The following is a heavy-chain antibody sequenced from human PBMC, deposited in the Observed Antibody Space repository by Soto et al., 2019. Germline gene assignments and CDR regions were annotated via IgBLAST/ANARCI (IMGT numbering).Heavy chain of an antibody. J-gene: IGHJ3*02. V-gene: IGHV4-59*01. Sequence: SETLSLTCTVSGASISSSYWSWLRQSPGKGLEWIGHVHHSGNTNYNPSLKSRVTMSVDTSRNQFSVKLRSVTTADTAVYYCARGYYDSNGQSNTFDIWGQGTMVTDSS. D-gene: IGHD3-22*01. CDR2: VHHSGNT. CDR1: GASISSSY. CDR3: ARGYYDSNGQSNTFDI.